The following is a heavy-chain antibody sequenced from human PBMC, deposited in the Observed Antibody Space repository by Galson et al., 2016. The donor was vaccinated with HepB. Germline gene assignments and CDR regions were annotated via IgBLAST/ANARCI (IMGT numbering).Heavy chain of an antibody. CDR3: ARGPHRDLYYYYGMDV. D-gene: IGHD2-21*02. CDR1: GFSVSNSY. Sequence: SLRLSCAASGFSVSNSYMSWVRQAPGKGLEWVSLIYSGGATYYADSVKGRFTVSRDDSKNTLYLQMNSLRAEDTAVYYCARGPHRDLYYYYGMDVWGQGTTVTVSS. J-gene: IGHJ6*02. CDR2: IYSGGAT. V-gene: IGHV3-66*01.